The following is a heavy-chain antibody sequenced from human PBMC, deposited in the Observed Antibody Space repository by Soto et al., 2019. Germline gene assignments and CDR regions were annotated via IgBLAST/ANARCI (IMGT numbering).Heavy chain of an antibody. CDR2: IYYSGST. CDR1: GGSVSSGSYY. D-gene: IGHD3-22*01. J-gene: IGHJ6*02. CDR3: AREGGYFDSSGSGVYHYHGVDV. V-gene: IGHV4-61*01. Sequence: SETLSLTCTVSGGSVSSGSYYWSWIRQPPGKGLEWIGYIYYSGSTNYNPSLKSRVTISVDTSKNQFSLKLSSVTAADTAVYYCAREGGYFDSSGSGVYHYHGVDVWGQGTTVTVSS.